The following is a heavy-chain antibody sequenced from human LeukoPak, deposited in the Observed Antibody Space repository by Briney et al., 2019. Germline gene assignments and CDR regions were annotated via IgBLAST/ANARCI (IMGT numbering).Heavy chain of an antibody. V-gene: IGHV1-18*01. J-gene: IGHJ4*02. CDR2: ISAYNGDT. Sequence: ASVKVSCKASGYTFTSYAFRWVRQAPGQGLEWMGWISAYNGDTNYAQKFQGRVTMTTDTSTTTAYMELRSLRSDDTAVYYCARDSKCSGGSCYSSWGQGTLVTVSS. D-gene: IGHD2-15*01. CDR1: GYTFTSYA. CDR3: ARDSKCSGGSCYSS.